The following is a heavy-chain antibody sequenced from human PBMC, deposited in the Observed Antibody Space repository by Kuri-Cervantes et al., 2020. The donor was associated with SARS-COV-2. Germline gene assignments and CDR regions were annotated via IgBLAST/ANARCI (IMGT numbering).Heavy chain of an antibody. CDR3: ARDLHPGRAGYYFDY. Sequence: GESLKISCAASGFTVSSNYMSWVRQAPGKGLEWVSVIYSCGSTYYADSVKGRFTISRDNSKNTLYLQMNSLRAEDTAVYYCARDLHPGRAGYYFDYWGQGTLVTVSS. V-gene: IGHV3-66*03. CDR2: IYSCGST. CDR1: GFTVSSNY. J-gene: IGHJ4*02.